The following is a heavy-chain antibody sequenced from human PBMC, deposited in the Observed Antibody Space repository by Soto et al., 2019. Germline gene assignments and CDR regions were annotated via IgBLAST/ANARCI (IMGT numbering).Heavy chain of an antibody. D-gene: IGHD5-18*01. V-gene: IGHV5-51*01. CDR3: ARYWHSYSLNYYRGMDV. CDR1: VYNFATDW. Sequence: PGESLKISCKGSVYNFATDWIGWVRQMPGKGLEWMGIIYPADSDTRYSPSSQGQVTISADKSISTAYLQWSSLKASDTAMYFCARYWHSYSLNYYRGMDVWGQGTTVTVSS. J-gene: IGHJ6*02. CDR2: IYPADSDT.